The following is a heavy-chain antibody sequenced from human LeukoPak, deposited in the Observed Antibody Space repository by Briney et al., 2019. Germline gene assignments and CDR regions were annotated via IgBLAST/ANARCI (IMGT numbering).Heavy chain of an antibody. CDR1: GGSISSGGYY. CDR3: ASYNDSSGQGAFDI. D-gene: IGHD3-22*01. CDR2: IYYSGST. J-gene: IGHJ3*02. Sequence: SETLSLTCTVSGGSISSGGYYWSWIRQHPGKGLEWIVYIYYSGSTYYNPSLKSRVTISVDTSKNQFSLKLSSVTAADTAVYYCASYNDSSGQGAFDIWGQGTMVTVSS. V-gene: IGHV4-31*03.